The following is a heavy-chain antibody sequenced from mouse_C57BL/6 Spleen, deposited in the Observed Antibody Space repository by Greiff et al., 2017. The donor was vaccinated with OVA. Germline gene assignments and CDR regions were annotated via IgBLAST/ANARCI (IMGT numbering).Heavy chain of an antibody. D-gene: IGHD4-1*01. CDR1: GFTFSDYY. CDR2: ITYDGSST. V-gene: IGHV5-16*01. CDR3: AVELGGYFDY. Sequence: EVQLVESEGGLVQPGSSMKLSCTASGFTFSDYYMAWVRPVPEKGLEWVANITYDGSSTYYLDSLKSSLIISSDNAKNILYLQISSLKSEDTATYYCAVELGGYFDYWGQGTTLTVSS. J-gene: IGHJ2*01.